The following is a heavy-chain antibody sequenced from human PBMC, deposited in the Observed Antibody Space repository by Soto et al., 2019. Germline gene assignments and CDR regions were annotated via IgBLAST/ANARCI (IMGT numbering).Heavy chain of an antibody. V-gene: IGHV3-66*01. D-gene: IGHD6-19*01. CDR2: IYSDGNT. Sequence: EVQLVESGGGLVQPGESLRLSCVASGFTVSSNYMSWVRQAPGKGLEWVSIIYSDGNTYYADSVKGRFIISRDNSKNTLYIQMNFLRASDTAVYYCARGRIALAGPVDYWGQGTLVTVSS. CDR3: ARGRIALAGPVDY. J-gene: IGHJ4*02. CDR1: GFTVSSNY.